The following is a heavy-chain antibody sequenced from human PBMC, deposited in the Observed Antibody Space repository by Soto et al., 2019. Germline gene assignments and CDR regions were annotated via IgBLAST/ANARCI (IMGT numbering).Heavy chain of an antibody. CDR1: GGSISSSSYY. CDR2: IYYSGST. V-gene: IGHV4-39*01. D-gene: IGHD2-15*01. CDR3: ARYCSGGSCYYYYYCMDV. J-gene: IGHJ6*02. Sequence: SETLSLTCTVSGGSISSSSYYWGWIRQPPGKGLEWIGSIYYSGSTYYNPSLKSRVTISVTTSKNKFSLKLSFVTAADTAVYYCARYCSGGSCYYYYYCMDVWGQGTTVTVSS.